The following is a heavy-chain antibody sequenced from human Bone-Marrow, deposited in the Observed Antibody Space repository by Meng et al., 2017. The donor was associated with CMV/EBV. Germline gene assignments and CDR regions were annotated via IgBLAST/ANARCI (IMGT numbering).Heavy chain of an antibody. CDR2: INPNSGGT. J-gene: IGHJ6*02. CDR3: ARRQEYCSSTSCYLGPRYYYYGMDV. D-gene: IGHD2-2*01. Sequence: ASVKVSCKASGYTFTGYYMHWVRQAPGQGLEWMGWINPNSGGTNYAQKFQGRVTMTRDTSISTAYMELSRLRSDDTAVYYCARRQEYCSSTSCYLGPRYYYYGMDVWGQGTTVTVSS. CDR1: GYTFTGYY. V-gene: IGHV1-2*02.